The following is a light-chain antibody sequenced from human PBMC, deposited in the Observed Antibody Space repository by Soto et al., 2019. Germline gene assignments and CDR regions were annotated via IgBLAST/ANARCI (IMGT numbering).Light chain of an antibody. CDR3: HQRQSWPRT. J-gene: IGKJ1*01. CDR2: QAS. V-gene: IGKV3-11*01. CDR1: QYISTR. Sequence: EIVLTQSPATLSSFPGDRVTLSCRASQYISTRLAWYQHRPGQAPSLLIYQASIRAAGIPARFSASGSGTDFTLTISDVQPEDFALYYCHQRQSWPRTFGQGTKVDIK.